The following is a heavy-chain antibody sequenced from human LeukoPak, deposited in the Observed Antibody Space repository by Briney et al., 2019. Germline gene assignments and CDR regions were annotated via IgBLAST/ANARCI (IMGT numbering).Heavy chain of an antibody. J-gene: IGHJ6*02. D-gene: IGHD2-2*01. CDR2: ISSSSSTI. CDR3: AREDVVVPPYGMDV. V-gene: IGHV3-48*01. Sequence: GGSLRLSCAASGFTFSSYSMNWLRQAPGKGLEWVSYISSSSSTIYYADSVKGRFTISRENAKNSLFLQMNSLRAEDTAVYYCAREDVVVPPYGMDVWGQGTTVTVSS. CDR1: GFTFSSYS.